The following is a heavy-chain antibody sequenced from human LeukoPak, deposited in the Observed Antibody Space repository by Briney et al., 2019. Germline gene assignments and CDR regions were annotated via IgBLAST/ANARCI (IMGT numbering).Heavy chain of an antibody. CDR2: IYYSGST. CDR3: ARRLIRYFDWLPDSFDY. J-gene: IGHJ4*02. Sequence: PSETLSLTCTVSGGSISSSSYYWGWIRQPPGMGLEWIGSIYYSGSTYYNPSLKSRVTISVDTSKNQFSLKLSSVTAADTAVYYCARRLIRYFDWLPDSFDYWGQGTLATVSS. D-gene: IGHD3-9*01. CDR1: GGSISSSSYY. V-gene: IGHV4-39*01.